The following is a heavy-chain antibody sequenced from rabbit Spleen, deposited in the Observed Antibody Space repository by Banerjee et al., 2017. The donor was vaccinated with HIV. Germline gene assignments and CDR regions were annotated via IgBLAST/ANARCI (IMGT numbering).Heavy chain of an antibody. CDR3: ARDGAGGSYFAL. CDR1: GFTLSSSY. Sequence: QELVESGGGLVQPGESLKLSCKASGFTLSSSYMNWVRQAPGKGLEWIGYIDPVFGITYYANWVNGRFSISRENAQNTVFLQMTSLTAADTATYFCARDGAGGSYFALWGQGTLVTVS. J-gene: IGHJ3*01. V-gene: IGHV1S7*01. CDR2: IDPVFGIT. D-gene: IGHD8-1*01.